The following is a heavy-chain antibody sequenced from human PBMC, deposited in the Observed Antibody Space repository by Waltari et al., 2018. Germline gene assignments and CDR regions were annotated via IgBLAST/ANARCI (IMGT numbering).Heavy chain of an antibody. CDR2: ISYNKRNI. J-gene: IGHJ6*02. V-gene: IGHV3-30*04. CDR1: EFTFSSYA. D-gene: IGHD3-22*01. CDR3: ARDYCDRTNCHGMDV. Sequence: QVQLVESGGGVVQPGRSLGLSCAASEFTFSSYAFHWVRQAPGKGLEWVAVISYNKRNIYYIDSVKGRFTISRDNSKKMLFLQMNSLRAEDTAVYYCARDYCDRTNCHGMDVWGQGTTVTVSS.